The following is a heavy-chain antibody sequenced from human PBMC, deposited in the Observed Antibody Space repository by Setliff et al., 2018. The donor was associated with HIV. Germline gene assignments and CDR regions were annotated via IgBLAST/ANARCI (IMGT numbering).Heavy chain of an antibody. V-gene: IGHV4-59*11. CDR3: ARGVVDYDFWSGSGDYYYMDV. D-gene: IGHD3-3*01. CDR1: GGSISSHY. J-gene: IGHJ6*03. CDR2: FYYSGTT. Sequence: SETLSLTCTVSGGSISSHYWSWIRQSPGKGLEWIGYFYYSGTTNYNPSLKSRVTISADTSKNQISLKVKSVTAADTAVYYSARGVVDYDFWSGSGDYYYMDVWGKGTTVTVSS.